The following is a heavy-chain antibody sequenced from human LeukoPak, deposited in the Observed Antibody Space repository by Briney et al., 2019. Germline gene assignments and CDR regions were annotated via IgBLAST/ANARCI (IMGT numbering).Heavy chain of an antibody. CDR3: ARDTSGYRRGSFDY. D-gene: IGHD3-22*01. J-gene: IGHJ4*02. Sequence: SETLSLTCTVSGGSINSYYWSWIRQPPGKGLEWVGYIYYSGSTNYNPSLKSRVTISLDTSNNQFSLKLSSVTAADTAVYYCARDTSGYRRGSFDYWGQGTLVTVSS. V-gene: IGHV4-59*01. CDR2: IYYSGST. CDR1: GGSINSYY.